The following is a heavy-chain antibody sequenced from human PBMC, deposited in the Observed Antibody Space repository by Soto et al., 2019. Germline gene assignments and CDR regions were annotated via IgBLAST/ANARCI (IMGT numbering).Heavy chain of an antibody. CDR3: ARDRLGATGDY. CDR2: ISAYNTNT. Sequence: GASVKVSCKASGYTFTSYGISWVRQAPGQGLEWMGWISAYNTNTNYARKLQGRVTMTTDTSTSTSYMELRSLRSDDTAVYFCARDRLGATGDYWGQGTLVTVSS. J-gene: IGHJ4*02. CDR1: GYTFTSYG. D-gene: IGHD1-26*01. V-gene: IGHV1-18*01.